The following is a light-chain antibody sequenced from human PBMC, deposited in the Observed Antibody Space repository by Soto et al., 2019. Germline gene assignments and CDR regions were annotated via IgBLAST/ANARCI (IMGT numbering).Light chain of an antibody. CDR1: QSVSSY. CDR2: DAS. Sequence: EIVLTQSPATLSLSPGERATPSCRASQSVSSYLAWYQQKPGQAPRLLIYDASNRATGIPARFSGSGSGTDFTLTISSLEPEDFAVYYCQQRSNWPPGRTFGQGTKVDIK. V-gene: IGKV3-11*01. CDR3: QQRSNWPPGRT. J-gene: IGKJ1*01.